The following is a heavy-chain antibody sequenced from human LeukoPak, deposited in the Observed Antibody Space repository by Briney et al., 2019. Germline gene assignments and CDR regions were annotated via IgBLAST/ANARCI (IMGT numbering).Heavy chain of an antibody. CDR3: AKDYNPYSFSWFDY. D-gene: IGHD1-14*01. V-gene: IGHV3-23*01. Sequence: GGSLRLSCAASGFTFSSYSMNWVRQAPGKGLEWVSYISGSGGSTYYADSVKGRFTISRDSSKNTLYLQMNSLRAEDTAIYYCAKDYNPYSFSWFDYWGQGTLVTVSS. J-gene: IGHJ5*01. CDR1: GFTFSSYS. CDR2: ISGSGGST.